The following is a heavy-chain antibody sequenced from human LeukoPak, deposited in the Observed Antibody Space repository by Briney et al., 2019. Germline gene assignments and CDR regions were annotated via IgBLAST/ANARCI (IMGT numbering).Heavy chain of an antibody. CDR1: GMSFSSYG. D-gene: IGHD6-6*01. Sequence: GGSLRLSCTASGMSFSSYGMHWFRQAPGKGLEWVAMMSYDGGNTYYADSVKGRFTISRDNSKNTLSLQMNSLRPEDTAIYFCAKEPHQVSLDDPRGQGTPVTVSS. J-gene: IGHJ5*02. CDR3: AKEPHQVSLDDP. CDR2: MSYDGGNT. V-gene: IGHV3-30*18.